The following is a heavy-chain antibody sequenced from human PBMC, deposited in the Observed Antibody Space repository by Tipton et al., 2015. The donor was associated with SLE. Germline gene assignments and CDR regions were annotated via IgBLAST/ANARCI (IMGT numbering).Heavy chain of an antibody. J-gene: IGHJ5*02. CDR1: GFTFSSYS. Sequence: SLRLSCAASGFTFSSYSMNWVRQAPGKGLEWVGHIKSTTDGGSTEYPAAVKGRFTISRDDSKKTMYLQMNSLKTEDTAVYYCTTDQLIVLTSTRRWFDPWGQGTLVTVSS. D-gene: IGHD1-26*01. V-gene: IGHV3-15*01. CDR3: TTDQLIVLTSTRRWFDP. CDR2: IKSTTDGGST.